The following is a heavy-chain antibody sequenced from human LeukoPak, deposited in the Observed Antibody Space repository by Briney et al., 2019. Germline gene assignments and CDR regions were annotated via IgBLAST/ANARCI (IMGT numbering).Heavy chain of an antibody. CDR1: GGSFSGYY. V-gene: IGHV4-34*01. CDR3: ARAYMGSRYFDY. D-gene: IGHD3-16*01. J-gene: IGHJ4*02. Sequence: SETLSLTCAVYGGSFSGYYWSWIRQPPGKGLEWIGEINHSGSTNYNPSLKSRVTISVDTSKNQFSLKLSSVTAADTAVYYCARAYMGSRYFDYWGQGTLVTVSS. CDR2: INHSGST.